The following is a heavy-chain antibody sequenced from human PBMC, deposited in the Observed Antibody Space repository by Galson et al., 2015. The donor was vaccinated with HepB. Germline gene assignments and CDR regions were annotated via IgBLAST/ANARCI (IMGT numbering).Heavy chain of an antibody. CDR3: ARDLHSRDGAFDL. V-gene: IGHV1-69*10. CDR2: IIPIFGIA. CDR1: GGTFSSYA. Sequence: SVKVSCKASGGTFSSYAISWVRQAPGQGLEWMGGIIPIFGIANYAQKFQGRVTITADKSTSTAYMELSSLRSEDTAVYYCARDLHSRDGAFDLWGQGTMVTVSS. J-gene: IGHJ3*01. D-gene: IGHD6-13*01.